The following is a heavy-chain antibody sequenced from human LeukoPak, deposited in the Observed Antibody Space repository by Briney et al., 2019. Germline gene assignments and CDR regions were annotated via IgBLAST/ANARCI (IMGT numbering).Heavy chain of an antibody. V-gene: IGHV3-74*01. CDR1: GFTFSSYW. J-gene: IGHJ4*02. D-gene: IGHD6-6*01. CDR3: ARFAGDSSSPGILSDY. Sequence: GGSLRLSCAASGFTFSSYWMHWVRQAPGKGLVWVSRINSDGSSTSYADSVKGRFTISRDNAKNTLYLQMNSLRAEDTAVYYCARFAGDSSSPGILSDYWGQGTLVTVSS. CDR2: INSDGSST.